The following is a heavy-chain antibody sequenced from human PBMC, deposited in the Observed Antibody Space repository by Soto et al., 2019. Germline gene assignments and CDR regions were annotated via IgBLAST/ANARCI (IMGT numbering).Heavy chain of an antibody. CDR2: INAGNGNT. D-gene: IGHD5-12*01. Sequence: QVQLVQSGAEVKKPGASVKVSCKASGYTFTSYAMHWVRQAPGQRLEWMGWINAGNGNTKYSQKFQGRVTITRDTSERTAYMERSSLRSEDTAVYYCARDVGGSGYAPFDYWGQGTLVTVSS. V-gene: IGHV1-3*01. CDR3: ARDVGGSGYAPFDY. CDR1: GYTFTSYA. J-gene: IGHJ4*02.